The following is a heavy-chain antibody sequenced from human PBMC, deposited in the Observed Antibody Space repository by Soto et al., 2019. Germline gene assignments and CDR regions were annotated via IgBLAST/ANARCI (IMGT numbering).Heavy chain of an antibody. CDR2: IYYTGTT. Sequence: SETLSLTCTVSGGSIRSYYWSWIRQSPGKGLEWIGYIYYTGTTNYSPSLKSRVTISVDTSKNQVSLKLNSVTAADTAIYYCARAIDFDYWGQGALVTVSS. CDR1: GGSIRSYY. CDR3: ARAIDFDY. V-gene: IGHV4-59*01. J-gene: IGHJ4*02.